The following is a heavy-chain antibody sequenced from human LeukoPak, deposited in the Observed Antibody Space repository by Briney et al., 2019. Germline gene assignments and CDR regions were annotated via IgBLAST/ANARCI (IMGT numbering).Heavy chain of an antibody. D-gene: IGHD2-15*01. V-gene: IGHV4-59*01. CDR3: ARDSRYCSGGSCSHPPGY. CDR2: IYYSGST. J-gene: IGHJ4*02. CDR1: GGSISSYY. Sequence: SETLSLTCTVSGGSISSYYWSWIRQPPGKGLEWIGYIYYSGSTNYNPSLKSRVTISVDTSKNQFSLKLSSVTAADTAVYYCARDSRYCSGGSCSHPPGYWGQGTLVTVSS.